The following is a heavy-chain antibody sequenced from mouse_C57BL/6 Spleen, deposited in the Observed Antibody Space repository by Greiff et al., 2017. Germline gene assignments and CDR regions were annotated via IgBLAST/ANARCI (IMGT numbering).Heavy chain of an antibody. D-gene: IGHD6-1*01. CDR3: ARGGVASSAMDY. J-gene: IGHJ4*01. Sequence: VQLQQPGAELVKPGASVKMSCKASGYTFTSYWTTWVKQRPGQGLEWIGDIYPGSGSTNYNEKFKSKATLTVDTSSSTAYMQLSSLTSEDSAVYYCARGGVASSAMDYWGQGTSVTVSS. V-gene: IGHV1-55*01. CDR1: GYTFTSYW. CDR2: IYPGSGST.